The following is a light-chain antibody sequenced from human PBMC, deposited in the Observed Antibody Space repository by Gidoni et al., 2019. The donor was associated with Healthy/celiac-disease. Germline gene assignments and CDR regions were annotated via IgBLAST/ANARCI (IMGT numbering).Light chain of an antibody. CDR2: GAS. CDR3: QQYKNWPPWT. J-gene: IGKJ1*01. V-gene: IGKV3-15*01. Sequence: EIVMSQSPATLSVSPGDRATLSCRASQSVSSNLAWYQQKPGQAPRRLIYGASTRATGIPARCSGSGYGTEFTLTISSLQSEDFEVYYCQQYKNWPPWTFGQGTKVEIK. CDR1: QSVSSN.